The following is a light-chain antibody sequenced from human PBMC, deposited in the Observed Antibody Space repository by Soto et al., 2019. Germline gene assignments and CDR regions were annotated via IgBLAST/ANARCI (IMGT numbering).Light chain of an antibody. V-gene: IGLV2-23*02. CDR2: EVS. CDR3: CSYAGRSTWV. CDR1: SSDVGSYNL. J-gene: IGLJ3*02. Sequence: SVLTQPASVSGSPGQSITISCTGTSSDVGSYNLVSWYQQHPGKATKLMIYEVSKRPSGVSNRFSGSKSGNTASLTISGLQAEDEADYYCCSYAGRSTWVFGGGTKLTVL.